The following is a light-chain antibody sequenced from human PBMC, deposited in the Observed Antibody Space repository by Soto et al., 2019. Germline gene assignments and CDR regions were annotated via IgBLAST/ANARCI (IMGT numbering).Light chain of an antibody. V-gene: IGKV1-5*01. J-gene: IGKJ2*01. CDR2: DVS. Sequence: DIQMTQSPSTLAASVGDTVTMTCRSSSKWFAWYQKKPGKAPKLLIYDVSNLERGVPPRFSGSTSGAESTLTITGLQPDDLGTYYCQHTTDFTFGQGTKVEIK. CDR1: SSSKW. CDR3: QHTTDFT.